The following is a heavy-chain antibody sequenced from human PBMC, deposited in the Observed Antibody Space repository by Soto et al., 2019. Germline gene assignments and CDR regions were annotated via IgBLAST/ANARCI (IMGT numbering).Heavy chain of an antibody. J-gene: IGHJ6*02. V-gene: IGHV3-23*01. CDR3: AKKALYYYYYYGMDV. CDR2: ISGSGGST. CDR1: GFTFSSYA. Sequence: GGSLRLSCAASGFTFSSYAMSWVRQSPGKGLEWVSAISGSGGSTYYADSVKGRFTISRDNSKNTLYLQMNSLRAEDTAVYYCAKKALYYYYYYGMDVWGQGTTVTVSS.